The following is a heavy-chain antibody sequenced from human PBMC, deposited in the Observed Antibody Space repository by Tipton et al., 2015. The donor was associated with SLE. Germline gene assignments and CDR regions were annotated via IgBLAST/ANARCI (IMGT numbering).Heavy chain of an antibody. J-gene: IGHJ5*02. Sequence: SLRLSCAASGFTFSSYGMHWVRQAPGKGLEWVAVISYDGSNKYYADSVKGRFTISRDNSKNTLYLQMNSLRAEDTAVYYCARGLIFGGSSSQGCWFDPWGQGTLVTVSS. CDR1: GFTFSSYG. CDR2: ISYDGSNK. V-gene: IGHV3-30*03. D-gene: IGHD6-13*01. CDR3: ARGLIFGGSSSQGCWFDP.